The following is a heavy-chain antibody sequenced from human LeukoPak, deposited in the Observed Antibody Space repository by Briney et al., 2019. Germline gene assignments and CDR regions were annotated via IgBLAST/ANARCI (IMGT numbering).Heavy chain of an antibody. CDR3: ARAFYYGFLSGYYTFDY. V-gene: IGHV1-18*01. Sequence: ASVKVSCKASGYTFTRSEITWVRQASGQGLEWMGWVNAYNGSTNYAQNFQGRVIMTTDPSTNTAYMELRSLRSDDTAVFYCARAFYYGFLSGYYTFDYWGPGTLVTVSS. CDR1: GYTFTRSE. CDR2: VNAYNGST. D-gene: IGHD3-3*01. J-gene: IGHJ4*02.